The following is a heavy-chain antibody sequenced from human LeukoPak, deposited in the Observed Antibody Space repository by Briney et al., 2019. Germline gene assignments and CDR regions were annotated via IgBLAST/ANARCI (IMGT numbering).Heavy chain of an antibody. J-gene: IGHJ3*02. CDR2: ISSSSSYI. CDR1: GFTFSSYS. V-gene: IGHV3-21*01. CDR3: ARGAVYSSSYAFDI. Sequence: KAGGSLRHSCAASGFTFSSYSMNWVRQAPGKGLEWVSSISSSSSYIYYADSVKGRFTISRDNAKNSLYLQMNSLRAEDAAVYYCARGAVYSSSYAFDIWGQGTMVTVSS. D-gene: IGHD6-13*01.